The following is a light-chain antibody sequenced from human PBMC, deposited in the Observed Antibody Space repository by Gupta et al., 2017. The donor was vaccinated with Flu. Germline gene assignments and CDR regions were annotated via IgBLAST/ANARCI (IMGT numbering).Light chain of an antibody. Sequence: EIVMTQSPATLSVSPGERATLSCRASQSVSSNLAWFQQKPGQAPRLLIYGASTRATGLPARFSGSGSGTEFTLTISSLQSEDFAVYYCQQDNNWPRIFGQGTKLEIK. J-gene: IGKJ2*01. CDR1: QSVSSN. CDR3: QQDNNWPRI. V-gene: IGKV3-15*01. CDR2: GAS.